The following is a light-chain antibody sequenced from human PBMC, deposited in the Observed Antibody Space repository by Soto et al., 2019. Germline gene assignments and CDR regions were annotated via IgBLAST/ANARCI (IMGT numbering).Light chain of an antibody. V-gene: IGLV2-23*02. Sequence: QSALTQPASVSGSPGQSITISCSGTSGDVGNYNLVSWYQQHAGKAPKLIIYEINKRPSGVPDRFSGSKSGNTASLTVSGLQDEDEADYYCNSYAGDNVLFGGGTKLTVL. J-gene: IGLJ2*01. CDR1: SGDVGNYNL. CDR3: NSYAGDNVL. CDR2: EIN.